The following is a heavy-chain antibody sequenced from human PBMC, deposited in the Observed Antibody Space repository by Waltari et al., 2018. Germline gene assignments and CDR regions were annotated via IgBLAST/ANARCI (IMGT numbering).Heavy chain of an antibody. CDR2: SKQDGSAK. Sequence: EVQLVESGGGLVQPGGSLRLSCAASGFTFSSYWMSWVRQAPGRGLEWGANSKQDGSAKFYLDSVKGRFTISRDNAKNTLYLQMNSLRAEDTALYYCARAVDVADYWGQGTLVTVSS. D-gene: IGHD5-12*01. J-gene: IGHJ4*02. CDR1: GFTFSSYW. V-gene: IGHV3-7*01. CDR3: ARAVDVADY.